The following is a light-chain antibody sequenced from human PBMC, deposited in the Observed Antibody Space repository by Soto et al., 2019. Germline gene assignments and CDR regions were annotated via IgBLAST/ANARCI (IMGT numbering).Light chain of an antibody. J-gene: IGKJ4*01. Sequence: EIVMAQTPLSLAVIPGQPASISCRSSQSLLDSNGKTFLYWYMKKPGQAPQLLIYEVSNRFAGVPDRFSGSGSETDFTLNISRVEAEEFVVYYCMQTLQLPLTFGGGTRVE. CDR1: QSLLDSNGKTF. CDR2: EVS. CDR3: MQTLQLPLT. V-gene: IGKV2D-29*01.